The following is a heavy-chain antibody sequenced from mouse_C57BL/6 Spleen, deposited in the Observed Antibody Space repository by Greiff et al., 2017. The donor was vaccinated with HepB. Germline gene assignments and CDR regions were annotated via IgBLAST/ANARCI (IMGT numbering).Heavy chain of an antibody. Sequence: QVQLQQPGAELVMPGASVKLSCKASGYTFTSYWMHWVKQRPGQGLEWIGEIDPSDSYTNYNQKFKGKSTLTVDKSSSTAYMQLSSLTSEESAVYCCARGGIRRYFDVWGTGTTVTVAS. CDR3: ARGGIRRYFDV. D-gene: IGHD2-4*01. CDR2: IDPSDSYT. V-gene: IGHV1-69*01. J-gene: IGHJ1*03. CDR1: GYTFTSYW.